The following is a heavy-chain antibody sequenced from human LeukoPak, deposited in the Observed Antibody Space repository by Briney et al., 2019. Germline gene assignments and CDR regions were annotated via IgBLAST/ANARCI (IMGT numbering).Heavy chain of an antibody. D-gene: IGHD3-22*01. J-gene: IGHJ3*02. CDR3: AREQYYYDSSGYYANDAFDI. CDR2: IKQDGSEK. V-gene: IGHV3-7*03. Sequence: GGSLRLSCAASGFTFSSYWMSWVRQAPGKGLEWVANIKQDGSEKYYVDSVKGRFTISRDNAKNSLYLQMNSLRAEDTALYHCAREQYYYDSSGYYANDAFDIWGQGTMVTVSS. CDR1: GFTFSSYW.